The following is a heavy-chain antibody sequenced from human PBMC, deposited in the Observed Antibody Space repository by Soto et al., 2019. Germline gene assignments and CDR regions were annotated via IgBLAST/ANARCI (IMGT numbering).Heavy chain of an antibody. CDR1: GGTFSSYA. CDR2: IIPIFGTA. J-gene: IGHJ4*02. CDR3: ASGISVYYDRSGYYDSGFDY. V-gene: IGHV1-69*13. D-gene: IGHD3-22*01. Sequence: SVKVSCKASGGTFSSYAISWVRQAPGQGLEWMGGIIPIFGTANYAQKFQGRVTITADESTSTAYMELSSLRSEDTAVYYCASGISVYYDRSGYYDSGFDYWAQGTLATVSS.